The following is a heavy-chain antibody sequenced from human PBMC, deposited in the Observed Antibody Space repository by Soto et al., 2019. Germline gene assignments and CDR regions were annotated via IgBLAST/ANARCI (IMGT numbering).Heavy chain of an antibody. J-gene: IGHJ6*02. CDR3: ARFSNNWFQTEGMDV. CDR2: IDASGNT. V-gene: IGHV4-4*07. D-gene: IGHD1-1*01. Sequence: PSETLSLTCTVSFDSITTYYWNWIRQPAGKGLEWIGRIDASGNTNYNPSLNSRVTLSVDTSKKQFSLKLTSVTAADTAVYYCARFSNNWFQTEGMDVWGQGTTVTLS. CDR1: FDSITTYY.